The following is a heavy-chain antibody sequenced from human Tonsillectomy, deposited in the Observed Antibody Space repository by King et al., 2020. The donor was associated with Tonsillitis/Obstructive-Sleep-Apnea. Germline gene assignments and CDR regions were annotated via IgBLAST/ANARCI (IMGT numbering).Heavy chain of an antibody. V-gene: IGHV3-30*18. CDR2: LSYDGRTE. Sequence: VQLVESGGGVVQPGKSLRLSCAASGFTFEYYGMHWVRQAPGKGLEWLAVLSYDGRTEHYADHVRGRFTISRDNSENTLYLQMNSLRPEDSAVYHCAKGQYYMDVWGKGTTVTVSS. CDR3: AKGQYYMDV. CDR1: GFTFEYYG. J-gene: IGHJ6*03.